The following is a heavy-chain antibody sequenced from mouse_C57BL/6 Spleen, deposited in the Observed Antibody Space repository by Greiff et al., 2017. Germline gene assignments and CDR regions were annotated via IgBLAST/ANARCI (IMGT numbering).Heavy chain of an antibody. CDR2: FYPGSGSI. CDR1: GYTFTEYT. J-gene: IGHJ2*01. V-gene: IGHV1-62-2*01. D-gene: IGHD1-1*01. CDR3: ARHEGWSYYGSSYPYYCDY. Sequence: QVQLKESGAELVKPGASVKLSCKASGYTFTEYTIHWVKQRSGQGLEWIGWFYPGSGSIKYNEKFKDKATLTADKSSSTVYMELSRLTSEVSAVYFCARHEGWSYYGSSYPYYCDYWGQGTTLTVSS.